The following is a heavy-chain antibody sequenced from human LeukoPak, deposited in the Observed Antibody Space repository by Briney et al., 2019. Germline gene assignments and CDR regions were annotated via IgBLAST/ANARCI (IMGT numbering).Heavy chain of an antibody. CDR3: ARSITMIVDWFDP. CDR2: FNSDGTGT. D-gene: IGHD3-22*01. V-gene: IGHV3-74*01. CDR1: GFTFSNYW. J-gene: IGHJ5*02. Sequence: GGSLRLSCAASGFTFSNYWMLWVRQAPGKGLVWVSRFNSDGTGTTYADSVKGRFTVSRDNAKNSLYLQMNSLRAEDTAVYYCARSITMIVDWFDPWGQGTLVTVSS.